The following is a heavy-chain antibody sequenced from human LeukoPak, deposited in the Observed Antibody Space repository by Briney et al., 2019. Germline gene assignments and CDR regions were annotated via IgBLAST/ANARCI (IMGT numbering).Heavy chain of an antibody. Sequence: SETLSLTCAVYGGSFSGYYWSWIRQPPGKGLEWIGEINHRGSTNYNPSLKSRVTISVDTSKNRFSLKLSSVTAADTAVYYCARAPLDIVVVPAAIPTEYYYYYGMDVWGQGTTVTVSS. CDR3: ARAPLDIVVVPAAIPTEYYYYYGMDV. CDR2: INHRGST. J-gene: IGHJ6*02. D-gene: IGHD2-2*02. V-gene: IGHV4-34*01. CDR1: GGSFSGYY.